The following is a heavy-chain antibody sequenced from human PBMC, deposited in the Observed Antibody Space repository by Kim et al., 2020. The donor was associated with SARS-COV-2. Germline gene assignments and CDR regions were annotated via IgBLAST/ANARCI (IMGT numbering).Heavy chain of an antibody. V-gene: IGHV4-61*07. CDR3: ARRIPNYFGSGSYYYFDF. D-gene: IGHD3-10*01. J-gene: IGHJ4*02. Sequence: KSRVTIAVDTSKNQFSRKLNSVTAADTAVYYCARRIPNYFGSGSYYYFDFWGQGTLVTVSS.